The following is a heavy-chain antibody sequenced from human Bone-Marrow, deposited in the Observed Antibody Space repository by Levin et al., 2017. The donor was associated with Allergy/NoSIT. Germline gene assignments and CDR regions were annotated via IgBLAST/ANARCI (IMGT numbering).Heavy chain of an antibody. V-gene: IGHV4-31*03. CDR2: IYYSGST. CDR1: GGSIRSGGYY. J-gene: IGHJ2*01. Sequence: SQTLSLPCTVSGGSIRSGGYYWSWIRQHPGKGLEWIGYIYYSGSTYYNPSLKSRVTISVDTSKNQFSLKLSSVTAADTAVYYCARAWDSSGSSGWFNWYFDLWGRGTLVTVSS. D-gene: IGHD6-19*01. CDR3: ARAWDSSGSSGWFNWYFDL.